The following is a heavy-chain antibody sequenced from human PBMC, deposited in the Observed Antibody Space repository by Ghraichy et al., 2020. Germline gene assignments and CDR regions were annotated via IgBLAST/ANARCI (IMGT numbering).Heavy chain of an antibody. CDR3: AKEDRSGYSDY. D-gene: IGHD3-22*01. CDR2: INNDGSST. CDR1: RFTFSSYW. J-gene: IGHJ4*02. V-gene: IGHV3-74*01. Sequence: GGSLRLSCAASRFTFSSYWMNWVRQAPGKGLVWVSRINNDGSSTSYADSVKGRFTISRDNAKNTLYLQMNSLRAEDTAIYYCAKEDRSGYSDYLGQGTLVTVS.